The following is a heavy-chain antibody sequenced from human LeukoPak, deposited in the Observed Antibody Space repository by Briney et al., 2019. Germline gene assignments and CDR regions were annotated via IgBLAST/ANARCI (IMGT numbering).Heavy chain of an antibody. CDR1: GFTFSSYA. Sequence: GRSLRLSCAASGFTFSSYAMHWVRQAPGKGLEWVAVISYDGSNKYYADSVKGRFTISRDNSKNTLYLQMNSLRAEDTAVYYCAKVPGDGGWYFDLWGRGTLVTVSS. V-gene: IGHV3-30-3*01. J-gene: IGHJ2*01. CDR2: ISYDGSNK. D-gene: IGHD2-21*01. CDR3: AKVPGDGGWYFDL.